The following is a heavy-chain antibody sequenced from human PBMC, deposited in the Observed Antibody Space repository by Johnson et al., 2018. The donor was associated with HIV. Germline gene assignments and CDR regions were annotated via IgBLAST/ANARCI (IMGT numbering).Heavy chain of an antibody. CDR2: IYSGGST. Sequence: EVQLVESGGGLVQPGGSLRLSCAASGFSFSSYAMSWVRQTPGKGLVWVSVIYSGGSTYYADSVKGRFTISRDNSKNTLYLQMNSRRAEDTAVYYCARAGHGYNTGAFDIWGQGTMVTVSS. D-gene: IGHD5-24*01. CDR3: ARAGHGYNTGAFDI. J-gene: IGHJ3*02. CDR1: GFSFSSYA. V-gene: IGHV3-23*03.